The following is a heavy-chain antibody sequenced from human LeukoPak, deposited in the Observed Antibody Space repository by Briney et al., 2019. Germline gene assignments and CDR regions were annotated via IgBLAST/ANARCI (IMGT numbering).Heavy chain of an antibody. Sequence: PGGSLRLSCAASGFTFSNFALIWVRRAPGKGLEWVSAISGSGGATYYADYVKGRFTISRDNSKNTLSLQMNSLRAEDAAVYYCAKEARIVTSGAEFDFWGQGTLVTVSS. CDR2: ISGSGGAT. D-gene: IGHD2-21*01. CDR1: GFTFSNFA. V-gene: IGHV3-23*01. J-gene: IGHJ4*02. CDR3: AKEARIVTSGAEFDF.